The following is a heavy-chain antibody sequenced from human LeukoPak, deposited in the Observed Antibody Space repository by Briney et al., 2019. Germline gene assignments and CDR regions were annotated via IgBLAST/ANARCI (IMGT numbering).Heavy chain of an antibody. V-gene: IGHV3-9*01. J-gene: IGHJ3*02. Sequence: GRSLRLSCAASGFTFDDYAMHWVRQAPGKGLEWVSGISWNSGSIGYADSVKGRFTISRDNAKNSLYLQMNSLRAEDTASYYCAKGYDSSGHDAFDIWGQGTMVTVPS. CDR1: GFTFDDYA. CDR3: AKGYDSSGHDAFDI. D-gene: IGHD3-22*01. CDR2: ISWNSGSI.